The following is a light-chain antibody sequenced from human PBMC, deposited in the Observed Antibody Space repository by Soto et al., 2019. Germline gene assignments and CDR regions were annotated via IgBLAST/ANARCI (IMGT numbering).Light chain of an antibody. Sequence: DIQMTQSPSTLSAPVGDRVTITCRASQSISIWLAWYQHKPGKAPRLLIFGASSLEGGVPSRFSGSVYGTDSTLTIRSLKPDDFATYYCQQYSSSVTFGQGTKVDIK. CDR1: QSISIW. J-gene: IGKJ1*01. CDR3: QQYSSSVT. CDR2: GAS. V-gene: IGKV1-5*01.